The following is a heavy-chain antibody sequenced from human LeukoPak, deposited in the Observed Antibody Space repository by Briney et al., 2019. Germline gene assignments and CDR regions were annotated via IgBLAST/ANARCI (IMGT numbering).Heavy chain of an antibody. V-gene: IGHV7-4-1*02. D-gene: IGHD1-7*01. CDR3: ARDYTLTLGTTTYFQH. Sequence: ASVKVSCKASVYIFDIYALIWVRQAPGQGLELMGWINTNTGNPTYAQGFPGRFVFSLDTSVSTAYLQISSLKAEDTAVYYCARDYTLTLGTTTYFQHWGQGTLVTVSS. J-gene: IGHJ1*01. CDR2: INTNTGNP. CDR1: VYIFDIYA.